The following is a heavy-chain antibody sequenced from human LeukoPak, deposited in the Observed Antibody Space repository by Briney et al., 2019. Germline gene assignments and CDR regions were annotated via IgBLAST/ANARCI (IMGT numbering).Heavy chain of an antibody. J-gene: IGHJ4*02. CDR1: GFAFGSYG. CDR2: ISGSGGST. D-gene: IGHD2-21*01. CDR3: ARPAADCGGDCYWAFDY. Sequence: GGSLRLSCAASGFAFGSYGMTWVRQAPGKGLEWVSAISGSGGSTYYADSVKGRFTISRDNSKNTLYLQMNSLRAEDTAVYYCARPAADCGGDCYWAFDYWGQGTLVTVSS. V-gene: IGHV3-23*01.